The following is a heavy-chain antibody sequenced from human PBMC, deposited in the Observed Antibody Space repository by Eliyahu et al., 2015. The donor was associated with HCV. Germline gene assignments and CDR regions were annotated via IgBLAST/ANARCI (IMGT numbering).Heavy chain of an antibody. V-gene: IGHV1-8*01. Sequence: QVQLVQSGAEVKKPGASVKVSCKASGYXFPSYDINWVRQATGQGLEWMGWMNPNSGNTGYAQKFQGRVTMTRNTSISTAYMELSSLRSEDTAVYYCARDGRERAARHSLDPWGQGTLVTVSS. D-gene: IGHD6-6*01. CDR3: ARDGRERAARHSLDP. J-gene: IGHJ5*02. CDR2: MNPNSGNT. CDR1: GYXFPSYD.